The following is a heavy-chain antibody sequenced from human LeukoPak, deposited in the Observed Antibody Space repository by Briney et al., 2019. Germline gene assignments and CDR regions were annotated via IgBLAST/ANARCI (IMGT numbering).Heavy chain of an antibody. CDR2: INHSGST. CDR1: GGSFSGYY. J-gene: IGHJ4*02. V-gene: IGHV4-34*01. Sequence: SETLSPTCAVYGGSFSGYYWSWIRQPPGKGLEWIGEINHSGSTNYNPSLKSRVTISVDTSKNQFSLKLSSVTAADTAVYYCARGSTIVVVVAATPGSYYFDYWGQGTLVTVSS. CDR3: ARGSTIVVVVAATPGSYYFDY. D-gene: IGHD2-15*01.